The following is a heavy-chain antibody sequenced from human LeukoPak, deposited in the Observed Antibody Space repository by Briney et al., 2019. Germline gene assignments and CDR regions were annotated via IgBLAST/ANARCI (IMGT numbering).Heavy chain of an antibody. D-gene: IGHD2/OR15-2a*01. CDR2: ISYSGST. CDR3: ASAPHVNYFDF. J-gene: IGHJ4*02. V-gene: IGHV4-59*08. Sequence: SETLSLARTVSGDSMTDYYWSWIRQPPGMGLEWIGYISYSGSTNYNPSFKSRVTFSIDTSKNQFSLWLDSVTAADTAVYYCASAPHVNYFDFWGQGALVTVSA. CDR1: GDSMTDYY.